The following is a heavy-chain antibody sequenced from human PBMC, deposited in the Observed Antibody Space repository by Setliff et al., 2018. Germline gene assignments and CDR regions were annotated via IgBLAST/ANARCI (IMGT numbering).Heavy chain of an antibody. D-gene: IGHD2-2*01. Sequence: GGSLRLSCAASGFTLSDYNMNWVRQAPGKGLEWVSFISGSGTTTHYADSVKGRFTISRDNARNSLYLQMNNLRAEDTAVYYCTRSTSGAFDYWGQGALVTVSS. J-gene: IGHJ4*02. V-gene: IGHV3-48*01. CDR3: TRSTSGAFDY. CDR1: GFTLSDYN. CDR2: ISGSGTTT.